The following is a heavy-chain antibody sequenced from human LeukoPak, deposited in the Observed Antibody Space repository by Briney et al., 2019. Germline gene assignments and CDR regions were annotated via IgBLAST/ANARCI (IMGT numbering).Heavy chain of an antibody. CDR1: GGTFSSYA. Sequence: SVKVSCKASGGTFSSYAISWVRQAPGQGLEWMGGIIPIFGTANYAQKFQGRVTITTDESTSTAYMELSSLRSEDTAVYYCAVDDFWSGYRYYFDYWDQGTLVTVSS. CDR2: IIPIFGTA. D-gene: IGHD3-3*01. CDR3: AVDDFWSGYRYYFDY. V-gene: IGHV1-69*05. J-gene: IGHJ4*02.